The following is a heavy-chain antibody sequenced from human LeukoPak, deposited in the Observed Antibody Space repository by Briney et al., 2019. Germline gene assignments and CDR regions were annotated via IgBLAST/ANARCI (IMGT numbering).Heavy chain of an antibody. V-gene: IGHV3-33*05. D-gene: IGHD6-19*01. CDR2: VSYDGNYK. Sequence: GGSLTLSCAASGFSFSASDYGMNWVRQAPGKGLEWVAVVSYDGNYKYYADSVKGRFTISRDNSKNTLYLQMNSLRAEDTALYYCARYNAAVAGYDYWGQGTLVTVSS. CDR3: ARYNAAVAGYDY. CDR1: GFSFSASDYG. J-gene: IGHJ4*02.